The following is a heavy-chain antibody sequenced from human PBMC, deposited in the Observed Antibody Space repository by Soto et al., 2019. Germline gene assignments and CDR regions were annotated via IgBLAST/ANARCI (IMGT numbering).Heavy chain of an antibody. V-gene: IGHV4-61*01. CDR3: ANYPTTVTSDY. D-gene: IGHD4-17*01. Sequence: TPATPSPLSGGTRISGSFHCILTRQPPGKGLEWIGYIYYSGSTNYNPSLKSRVTISVDTSKNQFSLKLSSVTAADTAVYYCANYPTTVTSDYWGQGTLVTVTS. J-gene: IGHJ4*02. CDR2: IYYSGST. CDR1: GGTRISGSFH.